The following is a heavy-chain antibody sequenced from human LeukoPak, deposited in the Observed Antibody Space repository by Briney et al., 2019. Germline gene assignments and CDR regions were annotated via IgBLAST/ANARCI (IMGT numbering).Heavy chain of an antibody. V-gene: IGHV3-7*02. CDR2: IKEDGSEK. CDR3: ASYVLGDAFDI. Sequence: PGGSLRLSCAASGFTFSTYWMNWVRQAPGKGLEWVANIKEDGSEKYYVDSVKGRFTISRDNAKNSLYLQMNSLRADDTAVYYCASYVLGDAFDIWGQGTMVTVSS. CDR1: GFTFSTYW. J-gene: IGHJ3*02. D-gene: IGHD3-3*02.